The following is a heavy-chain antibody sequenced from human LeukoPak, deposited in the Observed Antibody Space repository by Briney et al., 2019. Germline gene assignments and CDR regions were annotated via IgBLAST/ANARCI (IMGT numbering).Heavy chain of an antibody. CDR3: ARLYCSGGSCYSRVAFDI. D-gene: IGHD2-15*01. V-gene: IGHV4-30-4*01. CDR2: IYYSGST. J-gene: IGHJ3*02. Sequence: PSETLSLTCTVSGGSISRGDYYWSWIRQPPGKGLEWIGYIYYSGSTYYNPSLKSRVTISVDTSKNQFSLKLSSVTAADTAVYYCARLYCSGGSCYSRVAFDIWGQGTMVTVSS. CDR1: GGSISRGDYY.